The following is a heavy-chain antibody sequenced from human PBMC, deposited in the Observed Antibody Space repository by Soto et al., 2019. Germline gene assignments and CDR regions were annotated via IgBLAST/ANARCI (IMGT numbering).Heavy chain of an antibody. Sequence: GGSLRLSCAASGFTFSSYGMHWVRQAPGKGLEWVAVISYDGSNKYYADSVKGRFTISRDNSKNTLYLQMNSLRAEDTAVYYCAKASLSLGYSSGGSCYLVGPFDYWGQGTQDTVSS. CDR3: AKASLSLGYSSGGSCYLVGPFDY. CDR2: ISYDGSNK. D-gene: IGHD2-15*01. CDR1: GFTFSSYG. V-gene: IGHV3-30*18. J-gene: IGHJ4*02.